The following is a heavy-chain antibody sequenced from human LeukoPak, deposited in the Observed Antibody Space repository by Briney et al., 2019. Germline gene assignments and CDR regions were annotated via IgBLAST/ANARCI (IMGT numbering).Heavy chain of an antibody. Sequence: SETLSLTCTVSGGSINSAGYNWYWIRQHPGKGLEWIGYIYYSGSTYYNPSLKSRLTISIDTSKNQFSLRLSSVTAADTAVYYCARDLGRYCSSTTCPRWFDPWGQGTLVTVYS. CDR2: IYYSGST. CDR1: GGSINSAGYN. D-gene: IGHD2-2*01. V-gene: IGHV4-31*03. CDR3: ARDLGRYCSSTTCPRWFDP. J-gene: IGHJ5*02.